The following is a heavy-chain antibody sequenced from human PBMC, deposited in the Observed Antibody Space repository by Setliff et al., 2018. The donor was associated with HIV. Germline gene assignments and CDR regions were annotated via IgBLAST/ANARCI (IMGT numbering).Heavy chain of an antibody. V-gene: IGHV3-30*02. D-gene: IGHD3-22*01. CDR2: IRNDGSDK. CDR3: ARPNYYDSSGSFDY. CDR1: GFTFSSYG. J-gene: IGHJ4*02. Sequence: GGSLRLSCAASGFTFSSYGVHWVRQAPGKGLEWVAFIRNDGSDKHYADSVKGRFTISRDNAKNSLYLQMNSLRAEDTAVYYCARPNYYDSSGSFDYWGQGTLVTVSS.